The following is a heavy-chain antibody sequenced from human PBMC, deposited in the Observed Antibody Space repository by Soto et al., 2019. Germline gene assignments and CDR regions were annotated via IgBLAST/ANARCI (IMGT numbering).Heavy chain of an antibody. CDR3: AGLLNRGAIFDY. Sequence: QVQLQESGPGLVKPSETLSLTCTVSGGSISSYYWSWIRQPPGKGLEWIGYINYSGSTTYNPSLRSRVTISVDTSKNQLSLKQSSVTAADTAVYYCAGLLNRGAIFDYWGQGTLVTVSS. CDR2: INYSGST. V-gene: IGHV4-59*08. CDR1: GGSISSYY. J-gene: IGHJ4*02. D-gene: IGHD3-3*01.